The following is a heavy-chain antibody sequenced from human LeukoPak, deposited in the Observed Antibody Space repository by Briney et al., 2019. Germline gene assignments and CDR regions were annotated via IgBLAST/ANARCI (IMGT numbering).Heavy chain of an antibody. J-gene: IGHJ4*02. CDR1: GGSISGYY. CDR2: IYTSGST. Sequence: PSETLSLTCTVSGGSISGYYWSWIRQPAGKGLEWIGRIYTSGSTNYNPSLKSRVTMSVDTSKNQFSLKLSSVTAADTAVYYCARDRIMGLMGEKYYFDYWGQGTLVTVSS. D-gene: IGHD2-8*01. V-gene: IGHV4-4*07. CDR3: ARDRIMGLMGEKYYFDY.